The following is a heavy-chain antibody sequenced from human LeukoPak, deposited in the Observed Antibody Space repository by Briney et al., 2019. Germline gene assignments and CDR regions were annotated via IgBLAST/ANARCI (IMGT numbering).Heavy chain of an antibody. CDR3: ARPVGRGYDLNAFDI. V-gene: IGHV5-51*01. CDR1: GYSFTSYW. D-gene: IGHD5-12*01. Sequence: GESLKISCKGSGYSFTSYWIAWVRQMPGKGLEWMGIIYPGDSDTRYSPSFQGQVTISADKSISTAYLLWSSLKASDTAMYYCARPVGRGYDLNAFDIWGQGTMVTVSS. J-gene: IGHJ3*02. CDR2: IYPGDSDT.